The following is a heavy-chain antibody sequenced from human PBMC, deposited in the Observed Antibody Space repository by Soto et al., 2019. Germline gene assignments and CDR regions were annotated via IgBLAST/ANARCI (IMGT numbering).Heavy chain of an antibody. V-gene: IGHV4-31*03. CDR1: GGSISSGGYY. J-gene: IGHJ3*02. CDR2: IYYSGST. CDR3: ARDNTPIYCSSTSCHGSFDI. Sequence: QVQLQESGPGLVKPSQTLSLTCTVSGGSISSGGYYWSWIRQHPGKGLEWIGYIYYSGSTYYNPSLKSRVTISVDTSKNQFSLKLSSVTAADTAVYYCARDNTPIYCSSTSCHGSFDIWGQGTMVTVSS. D-gene: IGHD2-2*01.